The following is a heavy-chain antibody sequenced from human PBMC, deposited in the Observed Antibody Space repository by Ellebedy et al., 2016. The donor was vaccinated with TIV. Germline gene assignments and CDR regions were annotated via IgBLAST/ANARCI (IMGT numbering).Heavy chain of an antibody. D-gene: IGHD4-17*01. CDR2: FDPEDGET. CDR3: ATESLRSNNDAFDI. J-gene: IGHJ3*02. CDR1: GYTLTELS. Sequence: AASVKVSCKVSGYTLTELSMHWVRQAPGKGLEWRGGFDPEDGETIYAQKFQGRVTMTEDTSTDTAYMELSSLRSEDTAVYYCATESLRSNNDAFDIWGQGTMVTVSS. V-gene: IGHV1-24*01.